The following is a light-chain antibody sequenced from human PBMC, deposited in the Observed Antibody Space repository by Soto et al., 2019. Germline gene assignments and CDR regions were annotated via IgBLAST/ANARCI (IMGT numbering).Light chain of an antibody. CDR1: QSVSSN. J-gene: IGKJ5*01. CDR2: GAS. V-gene: IGKV3-15*01. Sequence: GERATLSCRASQSVSSNLAWYQQKPGQAPRLLIYGASTRATGIPARFSGSGFGTEFTLTISSLQSEDFAVYYCQQYNNWPPMITFGQGTRLEIK. CDR3: QQYNNWPPMIT.